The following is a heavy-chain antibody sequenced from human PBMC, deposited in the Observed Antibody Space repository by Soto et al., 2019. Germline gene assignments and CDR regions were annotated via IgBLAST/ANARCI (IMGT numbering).Heavy chain of an antibody. V-gene: IGHV4-59*01. CDR1: VGSISTDS. D-gene: IGHD3-3*01. J-gene: IGHJ6*02. Sequence: QVQLQESAPGLVKPSETLSLTCPVSVGSISTDSWTWIRQPPGKSLEYIGFIYHGGSANYNPSLESRVTISPDTSKNQLSLKLSSVTAADTAVYYCARGEWFLRGYGMDVWGRGTTVTVS. CDR3: ARGEWFLRGYGMDV. CDR2: IYHGGSA.